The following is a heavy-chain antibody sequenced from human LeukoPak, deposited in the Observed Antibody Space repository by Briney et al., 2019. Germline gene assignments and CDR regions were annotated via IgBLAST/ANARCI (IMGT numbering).Heavy chain of an antibody. CDR2: INHNGNVN. D-gene: IGHD3-16*01. V-gene: IGHV3-7*03. J-gene: IGHJ6*02. CDR3: ARGGGLDV. Sequence: GGSLRLSCAASGFTFSSYWMNWARQAPGKGLEWVASINHNGNVNYYVDSVKGRFTISRDNAKNSLYLQMSNLRAEDTAVYCCARGGGLDVWGQGATVTVSS. CDR1: GFTFSSYW.